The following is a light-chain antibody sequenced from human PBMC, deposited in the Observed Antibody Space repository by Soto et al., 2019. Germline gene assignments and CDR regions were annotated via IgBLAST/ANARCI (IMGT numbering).Light chain of an antibody. J-gene: IGLJ2*01. Sequence: VLTQPPSVSGAPGQRVTISCTGSSSNIGAGYDVHWYQQLPGTAPKLLIYGNSNRPSGVPDRFSGSKSGTSASLAITGLQAEDEADYYCQSYDSSLSAPFGGGTKLTVL. CDR1: SSNIGAGYD. CDR3: QSYDSSLSAP. CDR2: GNS. V-gene: IGLV1-40*01.